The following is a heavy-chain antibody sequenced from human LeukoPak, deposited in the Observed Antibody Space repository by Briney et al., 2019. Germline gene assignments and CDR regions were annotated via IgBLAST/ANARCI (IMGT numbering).Heavy chain of an antibody. Sequence: PGGSLRLSCVASGFTFSSYAMSWVRQAPGKGLEWVSAISGSGGSTYYADSVKGRFTISRDNSKNTLYLQMNSLRAEDTAVYYCAKDMFHHIVVVTAAFDYWGQGTLVTVSS. V-gene: IGHV3-23*01. D-gene: IGHD2-21*02. CDR3: AKDMFHHIVVVTAAFDY. J-gene: IGHJ4*02. CDR1: GFTFSSYA. CDR2: ISGSGGST.